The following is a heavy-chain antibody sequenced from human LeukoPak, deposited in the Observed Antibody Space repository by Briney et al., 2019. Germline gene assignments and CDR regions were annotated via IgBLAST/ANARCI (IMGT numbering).Heavy chain of an antibody. V-gene: IGHV3-21*01. CDR3: ARDPLVPYSSWIDY. CDR1: GFTFSSYS. Sequence: PGGSLRLSCAASGFTFSSYSMNWVRQAPGKGLEWVSSISSSSSYIYYADSVKGRFAISRDNAKNSLYLQMNSLRAEDTAVYYCARDPLVPYSSWIDYWGQGTLVTVSS. J-gene: IGHJ4*02. CDR2: ISSSSSYI. D-gene: IGHD6-6*01.